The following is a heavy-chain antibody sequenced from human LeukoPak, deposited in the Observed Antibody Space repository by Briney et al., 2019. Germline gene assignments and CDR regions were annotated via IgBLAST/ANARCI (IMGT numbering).Heavy chain of an antibody. CDR1: GYTFTSYY. D-gene: IGHD3-22*01. J-gene: IGHJ5*02. V-gene: IGHV1-69*13. Sequence: ASVKVSCKASGYTFTSYYMHWVRQAPGQGLEWMGGIIPIFGTANYAQKFQGRVTITADESTSTAYMELSSLRSGDTAVYYCARDGRGDRGYYDSSGYGFDPWGQGTLVTVSS. CDR2: IIPIFGTA. CDR3: ARDGRGDRGYYDSSGYGFDP.